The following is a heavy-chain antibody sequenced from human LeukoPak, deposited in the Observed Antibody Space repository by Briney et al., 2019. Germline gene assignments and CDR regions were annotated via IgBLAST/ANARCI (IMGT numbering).Heavy chain of an antibody. CDR1: GGSISSYY. CDR3: ARDRGFRGRLRGVKNWFDP. V-gene: IGHV4-59*01. Sequence: SETLSLTCTVSGGSISSYYWSWIRQPPGKGLEWIGYIYYSGSTNYNPSLKSRVTISVDTSKNQFSLKPSSVTAADTAVYYCARDRGFRGRLRGVKNWFDPWGQGTLVTVSS. CDR2: IYYSGST. J-gene: IGHJ5*02. D-gene: IGHD3-10*01.